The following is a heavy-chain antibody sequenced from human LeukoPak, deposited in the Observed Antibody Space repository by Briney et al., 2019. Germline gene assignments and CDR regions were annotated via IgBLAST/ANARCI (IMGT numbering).Heavy chain of an antibody. CDR2: ISGGTT. J-gene: IGHJ4*02. Sequence: GGSLRLSCTASGFTFGDYLMSWFRQAPGKGLEWIGFISGGTTEYAASVKSRFTISRDDSTSIAYPQMNSLTTEGTAVYYCSRGSGWLSVYWGQGTLVTVSS. V-gene: IGHV3-49*03. CDR1: GFTFGDYL. D-gene: IGHD6-19*01. CDR3: SRGSGWLSVY.